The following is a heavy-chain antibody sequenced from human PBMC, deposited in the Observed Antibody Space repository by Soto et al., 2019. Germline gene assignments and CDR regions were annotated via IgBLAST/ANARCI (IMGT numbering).Heavy chain of an antibody. Sequence: SETLSLTCTVSGGSISSYYWSWIRQPPGKGLEWIGYIYYSGSTNYNPSLKSRVTISVDTSKNQFSLKLSSVTAADTAVYYCARHYYDSSGYYSIDYWGQGTLVTVSS. CDR3: ARHYYDSSGYYSIDY. CDR1: GGSISSYY. D-gene: IGHD3-22*01. J-gene: IGHJ4*02. V-gene: IGHV4-59*08. CDR2: IYYSGST.